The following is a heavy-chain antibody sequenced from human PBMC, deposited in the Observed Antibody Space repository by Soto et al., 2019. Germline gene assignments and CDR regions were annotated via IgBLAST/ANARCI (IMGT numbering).Heavy chain of an antibody. D-gene: IGHD6-13*01. V-gene: IGHV4-4*07. CDR1: GGSISSYY. Sequence: PSETLSLTCTVSGGSISSYYWSWIRQPAGKGLEWIGRIYTSGSTNYNPSLKSRVTMSVDTSKNQFSLKLRSGDTAVYYCASPEVPIYIAAAKAYYYGMDVWGQGTTVTVSS. CDR3: ASPEVPIYIAAAKAYYYGMDV. CDR2: IYTSGST. J-gene: IGHJ6*02.